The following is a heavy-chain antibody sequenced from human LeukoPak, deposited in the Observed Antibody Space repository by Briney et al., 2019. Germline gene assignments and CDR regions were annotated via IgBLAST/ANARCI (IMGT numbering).Heavy chain of an antibody. Sequence: RRSLRLSCVESRFTLSNYGMQSVRPAQGKGLEWVALTWYDGSNKNYADSVKGRFTISRDNSKNTLCLQMNSLRGEDTAVYYCARGGLTIAEATTSWYLDYWGQGTLVTVSS. V-gene: IGHV3-33*01. CDR3: ARGGLTIAEATTSWYLDY. CDR1: RFTLSNYG. D-gene: IGHD1-26*01. J-gene: IGHJ4*02. CDR2: TWYDGSNK.